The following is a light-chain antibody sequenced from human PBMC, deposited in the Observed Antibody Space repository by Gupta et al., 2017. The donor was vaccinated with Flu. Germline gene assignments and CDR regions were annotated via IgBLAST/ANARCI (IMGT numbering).Light chain of an antibody. V-gene: IGKV2-28*01. CDR1: QSLLHSNGYNY. J-gene: IGKJ1*01. CDR2: LGS. CDR3: MQALQTPWT. Sequence: IVLTQSLLSLPVTPGEPASISCRSSQSLLHSNGYNYFDWYLQKPGQSPQLLIYLGSYRASGVPDRFSGSGSGTDFTLQISRVEAEDVGIYYCMQALQTPWTFGQGTKVEIK.